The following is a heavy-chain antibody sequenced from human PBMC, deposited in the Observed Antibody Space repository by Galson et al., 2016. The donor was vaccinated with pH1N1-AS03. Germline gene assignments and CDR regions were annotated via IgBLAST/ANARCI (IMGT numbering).Heavy chain of an antibody. J-gene: IGHJ4*02. CDR2: ISVYIGKT. CDR1: GYIFTTYG. V-gene: IGHV1-18*01. D-gene: IGHD3-3*01. Sequence: SVKVSCKASGYIFTTYGTKWVRQAPGQGLEWMGWISVYIGKTHYAQNLQDRVTMTRDTSTSTAYMELRSLRSDDTAVYYCARGGDSSDIWGQGTLVTVSS. CDR3: ARGGDSSDI.